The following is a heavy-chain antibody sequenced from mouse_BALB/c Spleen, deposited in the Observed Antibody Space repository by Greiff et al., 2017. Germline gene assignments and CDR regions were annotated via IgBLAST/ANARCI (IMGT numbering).Heavy chain of an antibody. V-gene: IGHV3-2*02. D-gene: IGHD2-2*01. CDR3: ARGGYDEGYAMDY. J-gene: IGHJ4*01. Sequence: EVKLLESGPGLVKPSQSLSLTCTVTGYSITSDYAWNWIRQFPGNKLEWMGYISYSGSTSYNPSLKSRISITRDTSKNQFFLQLNSVTTEDTATYYCARGGYDEGYAMDYWGQGTSVTVSS. CDR2: ISYSGST. CDR1: GYSITSDYA.